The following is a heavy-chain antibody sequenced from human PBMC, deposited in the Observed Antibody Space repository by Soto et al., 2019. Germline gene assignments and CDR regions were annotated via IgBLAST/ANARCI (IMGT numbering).Heavy chain of an antibody. CDR2: INPNSGGT. Sequence: ASVKVSCKASGYTFTGYYMHWVRQAPGQGLEWMGWINPNSGGTNYAQKFQGWVTMTRDTSISTAYMELSRLRSDDTAVYYCARDPTYSSGWLSDGNYFDYWGQGTLVTVSS. J-gene: IGHJ4*02. CDR3: ARDPTYSSGWLSDGNYFDY. D-gene: IGHD6-19*01. V-gene: IGHV1-2*04. CDR1: GYTFTGYY.